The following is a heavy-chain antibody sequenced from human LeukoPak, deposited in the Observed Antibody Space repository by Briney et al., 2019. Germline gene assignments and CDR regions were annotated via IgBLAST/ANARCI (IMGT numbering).Heavy chain of an antibody. CDR1: GYSISSGYY. CDR3: ARAPRFKYYYDSSGYFAY. Sequence: PSETLSLTCTVSGYSISSGYYWGWIRQPPGKGLEWIGSIYHSGSTYYNPSLKSRVTISVDTSKNQFSLKLSSVTAADTAVYYCARAPRFKYYYDSSGYFAYWGQGTLVTVSS. CDR2: IYHSGST. J-gene: IGHJ4*02. V-gene: IGHV4-38-2*02. D-gene: IGHD3-22*01.